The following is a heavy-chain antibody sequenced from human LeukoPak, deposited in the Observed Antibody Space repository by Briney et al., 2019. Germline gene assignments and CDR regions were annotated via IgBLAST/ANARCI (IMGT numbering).Heavy chain of an antibody. CDR1: GFTFSTYW. V-gene: IGHV3-7*01. CDR2: IKEDGSEK. CDR3: VRDGSGYQ. J-gene: IGHJ4*02. Sequence: GGSLRLSCAASGFTFSTYWMSWVRQAPGKGLEWVANIKEDGSEKYYGDSVKGRFTISRDNAKNSLYLEMNSLRVEDTAVYYCVRDGSGYQWGQGTLVTVSS. D-gene: IGHD3-22*01.